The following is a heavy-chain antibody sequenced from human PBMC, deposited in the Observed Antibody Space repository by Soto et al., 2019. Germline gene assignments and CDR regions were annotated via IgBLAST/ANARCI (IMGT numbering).Heavy chain of an antibody. CDR3: AGGRSSTRPYPIGY. D-gene: IGHD2-2*01. J-gene: IGHJ4*02. V-gene: IGHV4-31*03. Sequence: QVQLQESGPGLVKPSQTLSLTCTVSGGSISSGGYYWSWIRQHPGKGLEWIGYIYYSGSTYYNPSLKSRVTIXVXTXQTQFSLKLSSVTAADTAVYYCAGGRSSTRPYPIGYWGQGTLVTVSS. CDR2: IYYSGST. CDR1: GGSISSGGYY.